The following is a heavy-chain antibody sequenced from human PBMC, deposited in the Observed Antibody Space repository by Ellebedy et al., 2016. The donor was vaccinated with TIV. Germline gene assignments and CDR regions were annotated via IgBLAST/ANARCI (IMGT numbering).Heavy chain of an antibody. J-gene: IGHJ4*02. D-gene: IGHD3-10*01. CDR3: AFSRSGRVLDY. CDR2: IYYSGST. CDR1: GGSISSSSYY. V-gene: IGHV4-39*01. Sequence: MPSETLSLTCTVSGGSISSSSYYWGWIRQPPGKGLEWIGSIYYSGSTYYNPSLKSRVTISVDTSKNQFSLKLSSVTAADTAVYYCAFSRSGRVLDYWGQGTLVTVSS.